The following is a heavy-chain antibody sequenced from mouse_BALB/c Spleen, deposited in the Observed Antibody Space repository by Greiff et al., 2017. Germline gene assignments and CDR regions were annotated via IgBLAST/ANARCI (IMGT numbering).Heavy chain of an antibody. J-gene: IGHJ2*01. D-gene: IGHD1-1*01. Sequence: LQQPGSELVRPGASVKLSCKASGYTFTSYWMHWVKQRPGQGLEWIGNIYPGSGSTNYDEKFKSKATLTVDTSSSTAYMQLSSLTSEDSAVYYCTREGYYYGSSYYWGQGTTLTVSS. CDR3: TREGYYYGSSYY. CDR1: GYTFTSYW. V-gene: IGHV1S22*01. CDR2: IYPGSGST.